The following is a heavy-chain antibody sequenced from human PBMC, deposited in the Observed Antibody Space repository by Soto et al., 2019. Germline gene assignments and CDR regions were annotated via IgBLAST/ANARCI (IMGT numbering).Heavy chain of an antibody. CDR3: ARAGAVAGYDAFDI. J-gene: IGHJ3*02. CDR1: GGSISYYY. CDR2: IYYTGST. D-gene: IGHD6-19*01. V-gene: IGHV4-59*01. Sequence: SETLSLTCTVSGGSISYYYWSWIRQPPGKGPEWIGYIYYTGSTNYNPSLKSRVTISVDTSKNQFSLKLSSVTAADTAVYYCARAGAVAGYDAFDIWGQGTMVTVSS.